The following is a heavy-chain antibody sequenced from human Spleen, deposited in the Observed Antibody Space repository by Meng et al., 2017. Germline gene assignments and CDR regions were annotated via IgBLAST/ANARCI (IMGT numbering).Heavy chain of an antibody. CDR2: IYYSGTS. CDR1: GGSVTNYY. CDR3: ARDSSVDYYCHGMEV. J-gene: IGHJ6*04. Sequence: SETLSLTCTVSGGSVTNYYWSWIRQPPGKGLEWIGYIYYSGTSSYNPSLESRVTIPLDTSRNQFSLKLSSVTTADTAVYYCARDSSVDYYCHGMEVWGEGMGVTVSS. V-gene: IGHV4-59*02.